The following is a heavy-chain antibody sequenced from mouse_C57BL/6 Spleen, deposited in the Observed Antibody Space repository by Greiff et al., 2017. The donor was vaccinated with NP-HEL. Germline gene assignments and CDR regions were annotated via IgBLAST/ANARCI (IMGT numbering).Heavy chain of an antibody. CDR2: INPGSGGT. V-gene: IGHV1-54*01. J-gene: IGHJ2*01. CDR1: GYAFTNYL. D-gene: IGHD2-5*01. Sequence: QVQLQQSGAELVRPGTSVKVSCKASGYAFTNYLIEWVKQRPGQGLEWIGVINPGSGGTNYHAKFKGKATLTADKSSSTAYMQLSSLTSEDSAVYFCARGNSNFPLDYWGQGTTLTVST. CDR3: ARGNSNFPLDY.